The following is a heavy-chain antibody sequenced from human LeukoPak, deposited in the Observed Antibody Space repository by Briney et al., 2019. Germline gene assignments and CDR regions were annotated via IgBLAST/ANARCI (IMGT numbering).Heavy chain of an antibody. D-gene: IGHD2-2*01. J-gene: IGHJ6*03. CDR2: IGSGGDL. CDR1: GFTFSSYT. CDR3: ARIVVVPAAAQFLCHMDV. Sequence: GGSLRLSCAASGFTFSSYTMNWVRQSSGKGLEWVSTIGSGGDLHYADSVKGRFTISRDNAKNSLYLQMNSLRAEDTAVYYCARIVVVPAAAQFLCHMDVWGKGTTVTVSS. V-gene: IGHV3-48*01.